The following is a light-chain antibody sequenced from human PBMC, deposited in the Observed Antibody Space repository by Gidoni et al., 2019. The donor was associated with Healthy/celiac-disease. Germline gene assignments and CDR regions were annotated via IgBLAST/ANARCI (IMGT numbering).Light chain of an antibody. CDR3: AAWDDSLNGFWV. V-gene: IGLV1-44*01. J-gene: IGLJ3*02. CDR2: SNN. CDR1: SSNIGSHT. Sequence: QSVLTQPPSASGTPGQRVTISCSGSSSNIGSHTVTWYQQLPGTAPKLLIYSNNQRPSGVPDRFSGSKSGTSASLAISGLQSEDEADYYCAAWDDSLNGFWVFGGGTKLTVL.